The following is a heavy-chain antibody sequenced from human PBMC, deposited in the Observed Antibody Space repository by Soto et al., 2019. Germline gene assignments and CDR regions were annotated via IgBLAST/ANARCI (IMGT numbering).Heavy chain of an antibody. CDR1: GFTFSNAW. J-gene: IGHJ4*02. D-gene: IGHD3-22*01. V-gene: IGHV3-15*01. Sequence: GGSLRLSCAASGFTFSNAWMTWVRQAPGKGLEWVGRIKSKTDGATTDYAAPVKGRFTISRDDSKNTLYLQINSLKTEDTAVYYCATDAYYDTSGYWFWGQGTLVTVSS. CDR3: ATDAYYDTSGYWF. CDR2: IKSKTDGATT.